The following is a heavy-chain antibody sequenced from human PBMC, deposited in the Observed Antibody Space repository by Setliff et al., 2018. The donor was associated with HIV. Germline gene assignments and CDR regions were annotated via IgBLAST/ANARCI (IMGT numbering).Heavy chain of an antibody. CDR3: ARHHCGTPACYGVVV. Sequence: SGTLSLTCTVSGGSISSHCWSWIRQSPGKALEWIGYIYASGSIIYNPSLKSRVTMSVDTSKNHVSLKLSSVTAADKAVYYCARHHCGTPACYGVVVWGQGTMVTVS. V-gene: IGHV4-59*11. CDR1: GGSISSHC. D-gene: IGHD2-2*01. CDR2: IYASGSI. J-gene: IGHJ3*01.